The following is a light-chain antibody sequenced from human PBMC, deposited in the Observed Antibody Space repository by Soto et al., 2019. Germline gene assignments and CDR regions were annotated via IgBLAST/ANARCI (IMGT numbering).Light chain of an antibody. CDR1: QSVNNY. CDR3: QQRPNCPILFT. Sequence: IVLTQSPATLSLSPGERATLSCRASQSVNNYLAWYQQKPGQAPRLLIYDAFNRATGIPARFSGSGSGTNFTLTISSLEPEDFGVYYCQQRPNCPILFTFGPGTKVEIK. V-gene: IGKV3-11*01. J-gene: IGKJ3*01. CDR2: DAF.